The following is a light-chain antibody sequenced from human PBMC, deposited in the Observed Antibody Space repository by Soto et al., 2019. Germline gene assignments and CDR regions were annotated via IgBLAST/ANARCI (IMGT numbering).Light chain of an antibody. V-gene: IGKV1-33*01. CDR1: QDINNY. Sequence: DIPMTQSPSSLSASVGDRVVITCQASQDINNYLNWYQQKLGKAPKLLIYDASNLEPGVPSRFSGSGSGTHFTFTISSLQPEDYATYYCQQFDLFPLTFGGGTKVEIK. CDR2: DAS. J-gene: IGKJ4*01. CDR3: QQFDLFPLT.